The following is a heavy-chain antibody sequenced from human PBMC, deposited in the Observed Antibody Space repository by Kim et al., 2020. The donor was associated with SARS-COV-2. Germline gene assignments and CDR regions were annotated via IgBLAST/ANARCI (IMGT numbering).Heavy chain of an antibody. CDR2: IYHSGST. V-gene: IGHV4-38-2*02. Sequence: SETLSLTCTVSGYSISSGYYWGWIRQPPGKGLEWIGSIYHSGSTYYNPSLKSRVTISVDTSKNQFSLKLSSVTAADTAVYYCARVHMEIVVVILNWFDPWGQGTLVTVSS. CDR3: ARVHMEIVVVILNWFDP. J-gene: IGHJ5*02. CDR1: GYSISSGYY. D-gene: IGHD3-22*01.